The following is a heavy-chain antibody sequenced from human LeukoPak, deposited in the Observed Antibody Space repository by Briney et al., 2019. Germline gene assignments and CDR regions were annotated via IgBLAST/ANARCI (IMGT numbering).Heavy chain of an antibody. CDR3: ARANFLYCSSSTCLFDY. CDR2: INPNDGDT. Sequence: ASVKVSCMASGYTFTDYYMHWVRQAPGQGFEWMGWINPNDGDTNYAQKFQGRVTMTRDTSISTAHMEVSRLRSDDTAVYYCARANFLYCSSSTCLFDYWGQGTLVTVSS. D-gene: IGHD2-2*01. CDR1: GYTFTDYY. J-gene: IGHJ4*02. V-gene: IGHV1-2*02.